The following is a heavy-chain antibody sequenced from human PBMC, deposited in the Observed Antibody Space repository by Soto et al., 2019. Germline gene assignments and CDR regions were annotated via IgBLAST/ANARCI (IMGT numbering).Heavy chain of an antibody. Sequence: QVQLVQSGAEVKKPGSSVKVSCKASGGTFSSYAISWVRQAPGQGLEWMGGIIPIFGTANYAQKFQGRVTITADESTSTAYMELSSLRSEDTAVYYCVRDSRSTTVTNYWYFDLWGRGTLVTVSS. CDR3: VRDSRSTTVTNYWYFDL. V-gene: IGHV1-69*12. D-gene: IGHD4-17*01. CDR1: GGTFSSYA. J-gene: IGHJ2*01. CDR2: IIPIFGTA.